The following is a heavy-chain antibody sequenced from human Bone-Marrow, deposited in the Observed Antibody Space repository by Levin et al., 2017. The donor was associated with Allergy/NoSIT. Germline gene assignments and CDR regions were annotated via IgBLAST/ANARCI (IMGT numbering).Heavy chain of an antibody. D-gene: IGHD3-16*02. Sequence: ASVKVSCKASGYSFTHYAINWVRQAPGQGLEWMGWINIHTGNPTYVQAFTGRFVFSFDPSVSTAYQQISSLKAEDTAVYYCARELPYCSASGSCRPPLDAFDIWGQGTRVTVSS. J-gene: IGHJ3*02. CDR1: GYSFTHYA. CDR3: ARELPYCSASGSCRPPLDAFDI. CDR2: INIHTGNP. V-gene: IGHV7-4-1*02.